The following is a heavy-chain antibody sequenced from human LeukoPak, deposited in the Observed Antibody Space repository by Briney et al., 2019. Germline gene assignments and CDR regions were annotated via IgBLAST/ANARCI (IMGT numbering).Heavy chain of an antibody. CDR3: AMESRIAVAAIDY. J-gene: IGHJ4*02. V-gene: IGHV3-9*01. Sequence: PSGRSLRLSCAASGITYDEYAMTWVRQAPGKGLEWVSNINWNTGVIVYADSVKGRFTVSRDNAKTSLFLQMNSLRAEDTALYYCAMESRIAVAAIDYWGQGTLVTVSS. CDR1: GITYDEYA. CDR2: INWNTGVI. D-gene: IGHD6-19*01.